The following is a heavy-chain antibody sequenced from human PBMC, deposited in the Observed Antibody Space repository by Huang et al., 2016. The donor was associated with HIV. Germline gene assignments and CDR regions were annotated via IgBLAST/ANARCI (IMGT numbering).Heavy chain of an antibody. J-gene: IGHJ6*02. Sequence: QVQLVQSGAEVKKPGASVKVSCKTSGYTFTSYSIHWVRQAPGQGLEWMGNINPDVDSTSYAPKFQGRVTMTRDTSTSTVYMELSSLRSEDTAMYYCAREGQGYAMDVWGQGTTVTVSS. CDR3: AREGQGYAMDV. CDR2: INPDVDST. CDR1: GYTFTSYS. V-gene: IGHV1-46*01.